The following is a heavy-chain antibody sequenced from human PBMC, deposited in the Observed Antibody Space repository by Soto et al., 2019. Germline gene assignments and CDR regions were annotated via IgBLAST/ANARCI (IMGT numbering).Heavy chain of an antibody. D-gene: IGHD6-13*01. Sequence: GGSLRLSCAASGISFSGYWMSWVRQAPGKGLEWVANIRQDESEKYYVDSVKGRFTISRDNAKNSLYLEMSHLRDEDTDVYFCARALGLVAAGRGYYYYYGMDVWGKGSTVTVSS. CDR3: ARALGLVAAGRGYYYYYGMDV. CDR1: GISFSGYW. CDR2: IRQDESEK. J-gene: IGHJ6*04. V-gene: IGHV3-7*03.